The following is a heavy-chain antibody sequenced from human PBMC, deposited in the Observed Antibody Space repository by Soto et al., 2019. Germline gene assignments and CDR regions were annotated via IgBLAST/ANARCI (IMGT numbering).Heavy chain of an antibody. CDR3: AREDMSGTYYFDY. V-gene: IGHV4-61*01. CDR1: RAPLSSETHF. CDR2: MYHSGST. D-gene: IGHD1-26*01. Sequence: SETLSLTCTVSRAPLSSETHFCTWIRQPPGKGLEWIGYMYHSGSTNSNPALKSRVTLSVDRSRNQFSLSLNSVTAADTAVYYCAREDMSGTYYFDYWGPGTQVTVSS. J-gene: IGHJ4*02.